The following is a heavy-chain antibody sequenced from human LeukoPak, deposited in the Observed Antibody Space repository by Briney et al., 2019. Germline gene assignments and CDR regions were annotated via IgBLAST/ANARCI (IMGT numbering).Heavy chain of an antibody. D-gene: IGHD2-2*01. J-gene: IGHJ4*02. CDR1: GFTFSSYA. CDR2: ISPSGGST. CDR3: VRRCSSTSCYAD. Sequence: GGSLRLSCSASGFTFSSYAMHWVRQAPGKGLEYVSAISPSGGSTYYADSVKGRFTISRDNSKNTLYLQMRSLRAEDTAVYYCVRRCSSTSCYADWGQGTLVTVSS. V-gene: IGHV3-64D*06.